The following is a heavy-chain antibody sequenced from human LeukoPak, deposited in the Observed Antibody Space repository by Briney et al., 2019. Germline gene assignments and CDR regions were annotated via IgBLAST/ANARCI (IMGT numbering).Heavy chain of an antibody. V-gene: IGHV4-39*07. J-gene: IGHJ5*02. CDR2: IYYSGST. CDR3: ARDLYNWLDP. Sequence: SETLSLTCTVSGGSISSSSYYWGWIRQPPGKGQEWIGSIYYSGSTYYNPSLKSRVTISVDTSKNQFSLKLSSVTPADTAVYYCARDLYNWLDPWGQGTLVTVSS. CDR1: GGSISSSSYY.